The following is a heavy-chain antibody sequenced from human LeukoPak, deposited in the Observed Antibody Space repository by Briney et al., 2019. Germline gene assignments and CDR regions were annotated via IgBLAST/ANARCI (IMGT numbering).Heavy chain of an antibody. Sequence: RASVTVSCKASGDTFSSYVISWVRQAPGQGLEWMGGINPVFGTAHYAQKFQDRVTITADESTSTAYMELSSLRSEDTAVYYCAKTFLTAYDTYFYYYGLDVWGQGTPVTVSS. J-gene: IGHJ6*02. CDR1: GDTFSSYV. CDR2: INPVFGTA. D-gene: IGHD3-9*01. V-gene: IGHV1-69*13. CDR3: AKTFLTAYDTYFYYYGLDV.